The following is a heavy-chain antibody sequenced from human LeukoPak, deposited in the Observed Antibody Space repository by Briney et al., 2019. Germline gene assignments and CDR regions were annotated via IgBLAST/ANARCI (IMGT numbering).Heavy chain of an antibody. V-gene: IGHV3-48*01. J-gene: IGHJ6*03. Sequence: GGSLRLSCAASGFTFSSYSMNWVRQAPGKELEWVSYISSSSSTIYYADSVKGRFTISRDNAKNSLYLQMNGLRAEDTAVYYCAKGDLLWFGERVSSYYSYMNVWGKGTT. CDR1: GFTFSSYS. CDR3: AKGDLLWFGERVSSYYSYMNV. D-gene: IGHD3-10*01. CDR2: ISSSSSTI.